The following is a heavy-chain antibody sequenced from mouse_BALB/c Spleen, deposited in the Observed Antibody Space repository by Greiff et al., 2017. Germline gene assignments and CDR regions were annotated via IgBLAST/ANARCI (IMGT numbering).Heavy chain of an antibody. CDR1: GFSLTGYG. CDR3: ARDRPGTARYFDY. V-gene: IGHV2-6-7*01. D-gene: IGHD3-1*01. Sequence: QVHVKQSGPGLVAPSQSLSITCTVSGFSLTGYGVNWVRQPPGKGLEWLGMIWGDGSTDYNSALKSRLSISKDNSKSQVFLKMNSLQTDDTARYYCARDRPGTARYFDYWGQGTTLTVSS. J-gene: IGHJ2*01. CDR2: IWGDGST.